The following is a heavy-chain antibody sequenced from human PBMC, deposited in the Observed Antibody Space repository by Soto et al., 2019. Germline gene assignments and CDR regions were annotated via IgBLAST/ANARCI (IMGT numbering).Heavy chain of an antibody. J-gene: IGHJ4*02. CDR3: AKGSGSYPVPYYFDY. CDR2: ISYDGSNK. V-gene: IGHV3-30*18. D-gene: IGHD1-26*01. Sequence: GGSLRLSCAASGFTFSSYGMHWVRQAPGKGLEWVAVISYDGSNKYYADSVKGRFTISRDNSKNTLYLQMNSLRAEDTAVYYCAKGSGSYPVPYYFDYWGQGTLVTVSS. CDR1: GFTFSSYG.